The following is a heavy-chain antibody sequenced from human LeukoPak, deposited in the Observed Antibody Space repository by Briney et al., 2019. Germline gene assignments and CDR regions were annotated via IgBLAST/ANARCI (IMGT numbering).Heavy chain of an antibody. D-gene: IGHD4-17*01. CDR2: ISWNSGSI. CDR3: AKANHYGDYLDY. J-gene: IGHJ4*02. CDR1: GLTFDDYA. V-gene: IGHV3-9*01. Sequence: PGGSLRLSCAASGLTFDDYAMYWVRQAPGKGLEWVSGISWNSGSIGYADSVKGRFTISRDNAKDSLYLQMNSLRAEDTALYYCAKANHYGDYLDYWGQGTLVTVSS.